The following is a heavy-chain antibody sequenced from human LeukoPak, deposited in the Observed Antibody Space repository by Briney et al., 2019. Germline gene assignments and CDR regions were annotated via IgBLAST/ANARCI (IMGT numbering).Heavy chain of an antibody. D-gene: IGHD6-13*01. CDR3: AGSWEDSSSWVFDY. V-gene: IGHV4-39*02. CDR2: IDYSEST. CDR1: GGSISSTSFY. J-gene: IGHJ4*02. Sequence: SETLSLTCSVSGGSISSTSFYWGWIRQPPGKGLEWIGSIDYSESTYYNPSLKSRVTISVDKSKNHFYLKVNSVTAADTAVYYCAGSWEDSSSWVFDYWGQGTLVTVSS.